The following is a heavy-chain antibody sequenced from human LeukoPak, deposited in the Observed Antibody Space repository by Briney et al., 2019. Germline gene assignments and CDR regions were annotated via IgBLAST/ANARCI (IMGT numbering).Heavy chain of an antibody. J-gene: IGHJ6*03. CDR1: GGSISISSDY. CDR3: ARVYCSGGSCRRGLDYYYYMDV. Sequence: SETLSLTCTLSGGSISISSDYWGWVRQPPGEGVEWIGSICYSGSTYYNPSLKSRVTISVDTSKNQFSLKLSSVTAADTAVYYCARVYCSGGSCRRGLDYYYYMDVWGKGTTVTVSS. CDR2: ICYSGST. D-gene: IGHD2-15*01. V-gene: IGHV4-39*07.